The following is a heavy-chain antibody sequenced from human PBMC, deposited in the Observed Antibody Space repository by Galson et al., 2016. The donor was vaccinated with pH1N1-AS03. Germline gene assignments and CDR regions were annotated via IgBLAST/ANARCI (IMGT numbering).Heavy chain of an antibody. D-gene: IGHD3/OR15-3a*01. J-gene: IGHJ4*02. Sequence: SLRLSCAASGFTISNFGMLWVRQAPGQGLEWVAIISFDGTNKYYADSVKGRFSISRDNSKNTLFLQMSDLRAEDTAVYYCANDFNYDFWSGYYFYWGQGALVTVSS. CDR3: ANDFNYDFWSGYYFY. V-gene: IGHV3-30*18. CDR2: ISFDGTNK. CDR1: GFTISNFG.